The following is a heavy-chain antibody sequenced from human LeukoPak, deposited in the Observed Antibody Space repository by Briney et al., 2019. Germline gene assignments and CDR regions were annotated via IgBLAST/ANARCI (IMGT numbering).Heavy chain of an antibody. V-gene: IGHV3-23*01. CDR1: GFTFSNFG. Sequence: GGSLRLSCIATGFTFSNFGMAWVRQSPGQGLEWVSTISGDGNNVHQADSVKGRFIISRDNSRSTLYLEMNSLRVEDTAIYYCAKDAGPQQLVFFDSWGQETLVTVSS. CDR2: ISGDGNNV. D-gene: IGHD6-6*01. J-gene: IGHJ4*02. CDR3: AKDAGPQQLVFFDS.